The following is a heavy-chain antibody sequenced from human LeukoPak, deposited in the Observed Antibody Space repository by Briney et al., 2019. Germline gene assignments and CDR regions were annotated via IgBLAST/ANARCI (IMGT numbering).Heavy chain of an antibody. CDR2: ISLNGETT. V-gene: IGHV3-23*01. CDR1: GFSVSSFG. Sequence: GGSLRLSCAVSGFSVSSFGMSWVRQAPGKGLEWISAISLNGETTWYADSVKGRFTISRDNSKNTLYLQMNSLRAEDTAVYYCAKDQQQLPYAEYFQHWGQGTLVTVSS. D-gene: IGHD6-13*01. J-gene: IGHJ1*01. CDR3: AKDQQQLPYAEYFQH.